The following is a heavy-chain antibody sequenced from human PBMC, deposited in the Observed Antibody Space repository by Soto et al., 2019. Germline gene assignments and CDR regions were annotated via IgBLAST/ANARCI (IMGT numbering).Heavy chain of an antibody. Sequence: GASVKVSCKASGGTFSSYAISWVRQAPGQGLEWMGGIIPIFGTANYAQKFQGRVTITADESTSTAYMELSSLRSEDTAVYYCARERDSNYEVWYFDLWGRGTLVTVSS. D-gene: IGHD4-4*01. J-gene: IGHJ2*01. CDR1: GGTFSSYA. CDR3: ARERDSNYEVWYFDL. V-gene: IGHV1-69*13. CDR2: IIPIFGTA.